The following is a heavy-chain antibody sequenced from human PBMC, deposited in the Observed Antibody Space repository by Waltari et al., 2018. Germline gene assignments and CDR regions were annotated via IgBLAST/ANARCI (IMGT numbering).Heavy chain of an antibody. J-gene: IGHJ4*02. V-gene: IGHV3-7*03. CDR2: IKEDGSET. D-gene: IGHD2-21*01. CDR1: GFTFSKYW. CDR3: SDPPSDF. Sequence: EVQLVESGGGLVQPGGSVRLACPTYGFTFSKYWMSWVRQAPGKGLEWLASIKEDGSETNYVESVKGRFTISRDNAKNSLYLQMSSLRAEDTAVYYCSDPPSDFWGQGAVVTVSS.